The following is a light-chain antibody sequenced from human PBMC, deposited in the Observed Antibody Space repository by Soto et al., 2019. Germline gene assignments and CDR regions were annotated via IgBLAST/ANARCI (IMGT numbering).Light chain of an antibody. CDR1: QSVSSY. CDR3: QQRSNWPQIT. CDR2: DVS. Sequence: EIVLTQSPCTLSLSPGERAPLSSRASQSVSSYLAWYQQKPGQAPRLLIYDVSNRASGIPARFSGSGSGTDFTLTISSLEPEDFAVYYCQQRSNWPQITFGQGTRLEI. V-gene: IGKV3-11*01. J-gene: IGKJ5*01.